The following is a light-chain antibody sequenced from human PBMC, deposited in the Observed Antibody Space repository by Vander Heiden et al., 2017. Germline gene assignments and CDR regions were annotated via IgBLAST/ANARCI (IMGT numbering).Light chain of an antibody. V-gene: IGLV1-40*01. Sequence: QSVLTQPPSVSGAPGQRDTISCTGSSSNIGSPYDVHWYQQLPGTAPKLLIYSNNNRPSGVTDRFSGSKSGTSASLAVTGLQAEDEADYYCQSYDSSLSGWVFGGGTKLTVL. J-gene: IGLJ3*02. CDR1: SSNIGSPYD. CDR2: SNN. CDR3: QSYDSSLSGWV.